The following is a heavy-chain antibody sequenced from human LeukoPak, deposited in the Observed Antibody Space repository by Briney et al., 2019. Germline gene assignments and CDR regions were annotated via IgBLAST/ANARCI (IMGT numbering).Heavy chain of an antibody. CDR3: ARPSTDCSSTSCYVGAFDI. Sequence: GESLKISCKGSGYSFTSYWIGWVRQMPGKGLEWMWIIYPGDSDTRYSPSFQGQVTISADKSISTAYLQWSSLKASDTAMYYCARPSTDCSSTSCYVGAFDIWGQGTMVTVSS. V-gene: IGHV5-51*01. CDR2: IYPGDSDT. CDR1: GYSFTSYW. J-gene: IGHJ3*02. D-gene: IGHD2-2*01.